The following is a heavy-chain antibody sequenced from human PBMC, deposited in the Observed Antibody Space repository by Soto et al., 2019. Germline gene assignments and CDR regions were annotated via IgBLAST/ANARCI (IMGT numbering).Heavy chain of an antibody. CDR2: FDPEDGET. D-gene: IGHD3-9*01. CDR3: ATLALTGNWFDP. V-gene: IGHV1-24*01. Sequence: GASVKVSCKVSGYTLTELSMHWVRQAPGKGLEWMGGFDPEDGETIYAQKSQGRVTMTEDTSTDTAYMELSSLRSEDTAVYYCATLALTGNWFDPWGQGTLVTVSS. J-gene: IGHJ5*02. CDR1: GYTLTELS.